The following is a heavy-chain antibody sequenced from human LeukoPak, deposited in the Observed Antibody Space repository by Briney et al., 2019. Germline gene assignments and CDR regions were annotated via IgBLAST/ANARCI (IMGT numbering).Heavy chain of an antibody. CDR2: IYHSGST. J-gene: IGHJ6*04. V-gene: IGHV4-30-2*01. CDR3: ARRCSGGSCYYYYGMDV. Sequence: SETLSLTCAVSGGSISSGGYSWSWIRQPPGKGLEWIGYIYHSGSTYYNPSLKSRVTISVDRSKNQFSLKLSSVTAADTAVYYCARRCSGGSCYYYYGMDVWGKGTTVTASS. CDR1: GGSISSGGYS. D-gene: IGHD2-15*01.